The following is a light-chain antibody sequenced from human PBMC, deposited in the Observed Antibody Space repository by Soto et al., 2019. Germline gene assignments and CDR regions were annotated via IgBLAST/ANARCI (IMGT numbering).Light chain of an antibody. J-gene: IGKJ1*01. CDR3: QQYNSYPWT. CDR2: KAS. V-gene: IGKV1-5*03. CDR1: QSISSC. Sequence: DIQMTQSPSTLSASVGDKVTITCRASQSISSCLAWYQQKPGKAPKLLIYKASTLDSGVPSNFSGSGSGTEFTLSISSLQPEDFATYHCQQYNSYPWTFGQGTKVDIK.